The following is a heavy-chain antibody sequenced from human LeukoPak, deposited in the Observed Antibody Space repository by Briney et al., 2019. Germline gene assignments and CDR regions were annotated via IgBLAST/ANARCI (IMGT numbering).Heavy chain of an antibody. V-gene: IGHV3-43*01. CDR3: AKDPDYFDSSGYYDY. CDR1: GFTFDDYS. CDR2: ISWDGGST. J-gene: IGHJ4*02. Sequence: GGSLRLSCAASGFTFDDYSMHWVRQAPGKGLEWVSLISWDGGSTYYADSVKGRFTISRDNSKNSLYLQMNSLRTEDTALYYCAKDPDYFDSSGYYDYWGQGTLVTVSS. D-gene: IGHD3-22*01.